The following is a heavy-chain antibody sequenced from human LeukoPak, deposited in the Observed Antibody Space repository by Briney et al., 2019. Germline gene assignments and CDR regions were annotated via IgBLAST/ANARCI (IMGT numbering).Heavy chain of an antibody. CDR3: ASHYDSSGPYSWFDP. CDR1: GGTFSSYA. D-gene: IGHD3-22*01. Sequence: SVKVSCKASGGTFSSYAISSVRHAPGQRLEWVGGIIPIFGTANYAQKLQGRVTITKDESTNTAYMELSSLRSEDTAVYYCASHYDSSGPYSWFDPWGQGTLVTVSS. V-gene: IGHV1-69*05. CDR2: IIPIFGTA. J-gene: IGHJ5*02.